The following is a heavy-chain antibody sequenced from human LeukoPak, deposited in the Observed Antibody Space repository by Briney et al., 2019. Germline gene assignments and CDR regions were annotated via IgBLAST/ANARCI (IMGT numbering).Heavy chain of an antibody. J-gene: IGHJ5*02. D-gene: IGHD2-2*01. CDR1: GGSISSYY. V-gene: IGHV4-59*01. CDR2: IYYSGST. Sequence: HSETLSLTCTVSGGSISSYYWSWIRQPPGKGLEWVGYIYYSGSTNYNPSLKSRVTISVDTSKNQCSLKLSSVTAADTAVYYCAASVGWFDPWGRGTLVTVAS. CDR3: AASVGWFDP.